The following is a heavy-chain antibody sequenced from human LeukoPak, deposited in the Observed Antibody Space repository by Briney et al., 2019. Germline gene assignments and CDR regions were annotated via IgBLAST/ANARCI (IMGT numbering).Heavy chain of an antibody. CDR2: INTNTGNP. CDR1: GYTFTSYG. D-gene: IGHD2-2*01. CDR3: ARDKYQLPYEIDY. J-gene: IGHJ4*02. Sequence: ASVKVSCKASGYTFTSYGVNWVRQAPGQGLEWMGWINTNTGNPTYAQGFTGRFVFSLDTSLSTAYLQISSLKAGDTAVYYCARDKYQLPYEIDYWGQGTLVTVSS. V-gene: IGHV7-4-1*02.